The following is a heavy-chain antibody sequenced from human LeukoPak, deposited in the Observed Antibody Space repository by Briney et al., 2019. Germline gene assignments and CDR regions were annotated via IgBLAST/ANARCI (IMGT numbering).Heavy chain of an antibody. CDR1: GDSISGYH. CDR3: ARSQLVPLIDY. J-gene: IGHJ4*02. CDR2: INRSGST. Sequence: SETLSLTCGVYGDSISGYHWTYIRQPPGKGLEWIGEINRSGSTNYNPSLKSRVTISVDTSKNQFSLELSSVTAADTAVYYCARSQLVPLIDYWGQGTLVTVSS. D-gene: IGHD6-13*01. V-gene: IGHV4-34*01.